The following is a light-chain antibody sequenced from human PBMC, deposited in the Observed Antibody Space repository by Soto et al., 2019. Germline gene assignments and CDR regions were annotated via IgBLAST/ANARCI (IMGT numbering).Light chain of an antibody. V-gene: IGKV1-27*01. Sequence: DIKMTQSPSSLSASVGERITLTCRASQGISNFVARYQQKPGEVPKLLIYAASTLQSGVPSRFSGSGSGTDFTLTISSLQPEDVATYYCQRYNSAPRTFGQGTKVEI. CDR2: AAS. CDR1: QGISNF. J-gene: IGKJ1*01. CDR3: QRYNSAPRT.